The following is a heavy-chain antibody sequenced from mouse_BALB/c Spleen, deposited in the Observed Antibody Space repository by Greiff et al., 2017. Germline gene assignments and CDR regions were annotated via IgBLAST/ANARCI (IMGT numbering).Heavy chain of an antibody. J-gene: IGHJ3*01. Sequence: VQLQQSGAELVRPGALVKLSCKASGFNIKDYYMHWVKQRPEQGLEWIGWIDPENGNTIYDPKFQGKASITADTSSNTAYLQLSSLTSEDTAVYYCASYYGSSYPFAYWGQGTLVTVSA. CDR3: ASYYGSSYPFAY. D-gene: IGHD1-1*01. V-gene: IGHV14-1*02. CDR2: IDPENGNT. CDR1: GFNIKDYY.